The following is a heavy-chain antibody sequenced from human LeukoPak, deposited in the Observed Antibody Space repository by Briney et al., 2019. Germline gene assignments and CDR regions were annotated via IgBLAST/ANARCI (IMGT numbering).Heavy chain of an antibody. CDR2: ISGSGDNT. V-gene: IGHV3-23*01. Sequence: GRSLRLSCAASGFTFSSYAMNWVRQAPGEGLEWVSAISGSGDNTYYADSVKGRFTISRDNSNNTLYMEMNSLRAEDTAVYYCAKGGRGSIATRPDYWGQGTLVTVSS. CDR3: AKGGRGSIATRPDY. J-gene: IGHJ4*02. D-gene: IGHD6-6*01. CDR1: GFTFSSYA.